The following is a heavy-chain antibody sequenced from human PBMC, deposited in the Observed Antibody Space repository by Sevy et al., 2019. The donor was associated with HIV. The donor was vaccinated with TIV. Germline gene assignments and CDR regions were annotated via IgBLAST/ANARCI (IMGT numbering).Heavy chain of an antibody. Sequence: SETLSLTCTVSGDSINTYYSSWIRQPPGKGLEWIGYVSHSGNTNYNPSLKSRVSMSLDTSRNQFSLKVKSVTAADTAVYYCARLRWDLVVVPGATPGCYFDYWGQGTLVTVSS. J-gene: IGHJ4*02. V-gene: IGHV4-59*08. CDR1: GDSINTYY. CDR3: ARLRWDLVVVPGATPGCYFDY. D-gene: IGHD2-2*01. CDR2: VSHSGNT.